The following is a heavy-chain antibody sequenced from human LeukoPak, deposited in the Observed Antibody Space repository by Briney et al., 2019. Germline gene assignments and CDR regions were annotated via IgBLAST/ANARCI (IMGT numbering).Heavy chain of an antibody. J-gene: IGHJ4*02. D-gene: IGHD2-15*01. V-gene: IGHV3-21*01. CDR3: AKYCSGGSRNGGY. CDR1: GFTFSSYS. CDR2: ISSSSSYI. Sequence: GGSLRLSCAASGFTFSSYSMNWVRQAPGKGLEWVSSISSSSSYIYYADSVKGRFTISRDNAKNSLYLQMNSLRAEDTAVYYCAKYCSGGSRNGGYWGQGNLVTVSS.